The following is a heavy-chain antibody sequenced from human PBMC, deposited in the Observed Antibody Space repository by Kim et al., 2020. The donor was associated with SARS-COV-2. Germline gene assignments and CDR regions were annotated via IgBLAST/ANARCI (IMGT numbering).Heavy chain of an antibody. CDR3: ARRAIVVGPAASLQLWFDP. Sequence: WSRLTPGEGVEWIGRIYYRGSTYYNPSPKSRVAISVDTSENQFSLKLSSVTAADAAVYYCARRAIVVGPAASLQLWFDPWGQGTLVTVS. V-gene: IGHV4-39*01. CDR2: IYYRGST. D-gene: IGHD2-2*01. J-gene: IGHJ5*02.